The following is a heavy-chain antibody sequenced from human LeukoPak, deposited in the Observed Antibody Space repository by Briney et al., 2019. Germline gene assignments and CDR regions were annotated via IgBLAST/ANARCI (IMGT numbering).Heavy chain of an antibody. D-gene: IGHD3-3*01. V-gene: IGHV4-59*01. Sequence: SETLSLTYTVSGGSISSYYWSWIRQPPGKGLEWIGYIYYSGSTNYNPSLKSRVTISVDTSKNQFSLKLSSVTAADTAVYYCARAPLLGIFGLDPWGQGTLVTVSS. CDR1: GGSISSYY. CDR3: ARAPLLGIFGLDP. CDR2: IYYSGST. J-gene: IGHJ5*02.